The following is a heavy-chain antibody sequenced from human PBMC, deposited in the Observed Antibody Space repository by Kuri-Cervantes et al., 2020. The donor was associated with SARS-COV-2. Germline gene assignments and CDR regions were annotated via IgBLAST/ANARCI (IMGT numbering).Heavy chain of an antibody. J-gene: IGHJ5*02. CDR2: ISWDGGST. CDR3: ASRRFRITHH. V-gene: IGHV3-43D*03. CDR1: GFTFSSYA. D-gene: IGHD3-16*01. Sequence: ETLSLTCAASGFTFSSYAMHWVRQAPGKGLEWVSLISWDGGSTYYADSVKGRFTISRDNSKNSLYLQMNSLRAEDTAVYYCASRRFRITHHWGQGTLVTVSS.